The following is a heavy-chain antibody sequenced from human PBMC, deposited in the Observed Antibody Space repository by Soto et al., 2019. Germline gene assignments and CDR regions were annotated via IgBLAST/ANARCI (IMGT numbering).Heavy chain of an antibody. V-gene: IGHV1-18*01. CDR2: ISAHNGNT. CDR3: ARGRDGEE. D-gene: IGHD3-10*01. CDR1: GYAFTTYG. J-gene: IGHJ1*01. Sequence: QVHLVQSGAEVKKPGASVKVSCKGSGYAFTTYGITWVRQAPGQGLEWMGWISAHNGNTNYAQKLQGRVTVTRDTSTSTAYLELRSLRSDDTGVSYCARGRDGEEWGQGALVTVSS.